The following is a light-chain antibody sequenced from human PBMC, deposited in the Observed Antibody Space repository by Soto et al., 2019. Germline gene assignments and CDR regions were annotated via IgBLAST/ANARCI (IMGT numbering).Light chain of an antibody. CDR1: QSISSW. V-gene: IGKV1-5*03. Sequence: DIQMTQSPSTLSASVGDRVTITCRASQSISSWLAWYQQKPGKAPKLLIYKASSLESGVPSRFSGSGSGTEFTLTISSLQPDDFATHYCQQYNSYSRPLYTFGQGTKLEIK. J-gene: IGKJ2*01. CDR3: QQYNSYSRPLYT. CDR2: KAS.